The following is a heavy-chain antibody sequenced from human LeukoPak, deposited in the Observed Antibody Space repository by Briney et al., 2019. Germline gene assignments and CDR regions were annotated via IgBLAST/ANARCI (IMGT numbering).Heavy chain of an antibody. D-gene: IGHD5-12*01. CDR1: GFTLSSYW. CDR2: NNNDGVST. Sequence: GGSLRLSCATSGFTLSSYWMHWVRQVPGKGLEWLSRNNNDGVSTSYADSVKGRFTISRDNAKNTLYLRMNSLRAEDTAIYYCARKPLSGGYGGTIDYWGQGTLVTVSS. J-gene: IGHJ4*02. CDR3: ARKPLSGGYGGTIDY. V-gene: IGHV3-74*01.